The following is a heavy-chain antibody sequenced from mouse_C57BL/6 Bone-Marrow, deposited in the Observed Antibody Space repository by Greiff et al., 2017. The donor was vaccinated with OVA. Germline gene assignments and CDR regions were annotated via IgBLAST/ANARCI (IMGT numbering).Heavy chain of an antibody. CDR2: IYPGNSDT. CDR3: TRDSPRDY. D-gene: IGHD3-2*01. J-gene: IGHJ2*01. Sequence: EVQLQQPGAELVMPGASVKLSCKASGYTFTSYWMHWVKQRPGQGLEWIGAIYPGNSDTSYNQKFKGKAKLTAVTSASTAYMELSSLTNEDSAVYYCTRDSPRDYWGQGTTLTVSS. V-gene: IGHV1-5*01. CDR1: GYTFTSYW.